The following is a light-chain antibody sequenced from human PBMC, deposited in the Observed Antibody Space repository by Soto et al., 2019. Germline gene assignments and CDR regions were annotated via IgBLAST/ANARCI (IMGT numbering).Light chain of an antibody. CDR2: WAS. V-gene: IGKV4-1*01. CDR3: QQYYSTPLT. J-gene: IGKJ4*01. Sequence: DIVMTQSPDSLAVSLGERATINCKSSQSVLYSSNNKNYLAWYQQKPGQPPKLLIYWASTRDSGVPDRFNGSGSGIDFTLTISSLQAEDVAVYYCQQYYSTPLTFGGGTKVEIK. CDR1: QSVLYSSNNKNY.